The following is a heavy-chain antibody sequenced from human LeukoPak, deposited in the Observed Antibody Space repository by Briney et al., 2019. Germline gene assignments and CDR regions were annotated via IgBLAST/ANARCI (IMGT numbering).Heavy chain of an antibody. J-gene: IGHJ4*02. CDR3: ARGRAGNYYNHNDY. D-gene: IGHD3-10*01. CDR2: INGDGSIT. V-gene: IGHV3-74*01. CDR1: GFTISGYW. Sequence: GGSLRLSCAASGFTISGYWTHWVRQAPGKGLVWVSRINGDGSITAYADSVKGRFTISRDNAKNTLYLQMNSLRAEDTAVYYCARGRAGNYYNHNDYWGQGTLVTVSS.